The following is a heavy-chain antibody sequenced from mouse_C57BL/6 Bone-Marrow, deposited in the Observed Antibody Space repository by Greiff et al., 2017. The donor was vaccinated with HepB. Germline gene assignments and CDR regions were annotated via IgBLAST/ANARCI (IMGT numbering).Heavy chain of an antibody. Sequence: QVQLQQSGAELVRPGASVKLSCKASGYTFTDYYMNWVKQRPGQGLEWIARIYPGSGNTYYNEKFKGKATLTAEKSSSTAYMQLSSLTSEDSAVYFCARGDDTTVVEYFDVWGTGTTVTVSS. CDR2: IYPGSGNT. V-gene: IGHV1-76*01. D-gene: IGHD1-1*01. J-gene: IGHJ1*03. CDR1: GYTFTDYY. CDR3: ARGDDTTVVEYFDV.